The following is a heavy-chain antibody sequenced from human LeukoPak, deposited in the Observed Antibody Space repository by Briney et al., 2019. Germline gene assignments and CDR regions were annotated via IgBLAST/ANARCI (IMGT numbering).Heavy chain of an antibody. J-gene: IGHJ4*02. Sequence: GGSLRLSCAASGFTFSSYSMNWVRQAPGKGLEWVSSISSSSSYIYYADSVKGRFTISRDNAKNSLYLQMNSLRAEDTAVYYCARDPILRFLDGDYFDYWGQGTLVTVSS. CDR2: ISSSSSYI. V-gene: IGHV3-21*01. D-gene: IGHD3-3*01. CDR1: GFTFSSYS. CDR3: ARDPILRFLDGDYFDY.